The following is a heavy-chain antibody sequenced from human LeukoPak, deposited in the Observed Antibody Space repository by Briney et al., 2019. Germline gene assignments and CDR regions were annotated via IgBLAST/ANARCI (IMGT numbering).Heavy chain of an antibody. CDR2: ISGSGGST. CDR3: ARDSDTAMATPNYYYYYMDV. Sequence: GGTLRLSCAASGFTFSSYGMSWVRQAPGKGLEWVSAISGSGGSTYYADSVKGRFTISRDNSKNTLYLQMNSLRAEDTAVYYCARDSDTAMATPNYYYYYMDVWGKGTTVTVSS. V-gene: IGHV3-23*01. CDR1: GFTFSSYG. J-gene: IGHJ6*03. D-gene: IGHD5-18*01.